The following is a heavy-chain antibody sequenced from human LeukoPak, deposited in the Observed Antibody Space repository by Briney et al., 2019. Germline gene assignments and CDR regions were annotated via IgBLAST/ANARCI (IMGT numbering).Heavy chain of an antibody. J-gene: IGHJ4*02. CDR1: GFTFSSYA. CDR3: ATGGGYSYGGDYFDY. V-gene: IGHV3-23*01. D-gene: IGHD5-18*01. Sequence: GGSLRLSCAASGFTFSSYAMSWVRQAPGKGLEWVSAISDSVGSTYYADSVKGRFTISRDNSKNTLYLQMNSLRAEDTAVYYCATGGGYSYGGDYFDYWGQGTLVTVSS. CDR2: ISDSVGST.